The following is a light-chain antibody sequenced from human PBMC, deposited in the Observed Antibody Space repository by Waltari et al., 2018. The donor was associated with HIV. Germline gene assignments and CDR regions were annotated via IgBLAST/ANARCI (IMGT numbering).Light chain of an antibody. CDR3: GTWDSSLSAV. CDR1: SPNIGNHD. J-gene: IGLJ3*02. V-gene: IGLV1-51*01. Sequence: QSVLTQPPSVSAAPGQTVTISCSGSSPNIGNHDVSWYQQLPGTAPKLLIYGNNKRLSGTPDRFSGSKSGTSATLGITGLQTGDEADYYCGTWDSSLSAVFGGGTKLTVL. CDR2: GNN.